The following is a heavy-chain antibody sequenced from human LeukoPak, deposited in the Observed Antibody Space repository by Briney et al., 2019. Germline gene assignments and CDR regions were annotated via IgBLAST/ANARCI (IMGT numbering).Heavy chain of an antibody. CDR2: ISGSATTT. D-gene: IGHD5-18*01. J-gene: IGHJ4*02. CDR1: GFTFSSYA. V-gene: IGHV3-23*01. CDR3: AKSGYSYGRFDY. Sequence: GGSLRLSCAVSGFTFSSYAMSWVRQAPGKGLEWVSVISGSATTTYYADSVKGRFIISRDDSKKTLYLQMNSLRAEDTAVYYCAKSGYSYGRFDYWGQGTLVTVSS.